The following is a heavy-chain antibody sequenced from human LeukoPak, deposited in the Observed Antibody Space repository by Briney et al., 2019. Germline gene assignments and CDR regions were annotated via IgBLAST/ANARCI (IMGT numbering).Heavy chain of an antibody. J-gene: IGHJ4*02. V-gene: IGHV5-51*01. Sequence: GESLKISCKGSGYSFTSYWIGWVRQMPGKGLEWMGIIYPGDSDTRYSPSFQGQVTISADKSISTAYLQWSSLKASDTAMYYCARWAEVAATSAYFDYWGQGTLVTVSS. CDR1: GYSFTSYW. CDR2: IYPGDSDT. CDR3: ARWAEVAATSAYFDY. D-gene: IGHD2-15*01.